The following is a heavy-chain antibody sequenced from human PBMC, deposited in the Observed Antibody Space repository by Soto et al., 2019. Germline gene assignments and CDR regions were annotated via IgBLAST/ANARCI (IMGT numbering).Heavy chain of an antibody. CDR2: IKGEADGGTT. CDR3: TTGLSNGYYNFDY. D-gene: IGHD3-22*01. V-gene: IGHV3-15*01. Sequence: GGSLRLSCAASGFTLSNAWMSWVRQAPGEGLEWVGRIKGEADGGTTDYAAPVKGRITISRDHSKDKLYLQMNSPKTEDTAVYYCTTGLSNGYYNFDYWGQGTPVTVSS. J-gene: IGHJ4*02. CDR1: GFTLSNAW.